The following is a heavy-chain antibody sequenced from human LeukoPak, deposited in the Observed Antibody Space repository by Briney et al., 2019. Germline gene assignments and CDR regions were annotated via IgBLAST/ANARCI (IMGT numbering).Heavy chain of an antibody. CDR3: ARSAKGIAVAGREFDY. CDR2: IYTSGST. D-gene: IGHD6-19*01. J-gene: IGHJ4*02. CDR1: GGSISSYY. Sequence: SETLSLTCTVSGGSISSYYWSWIRQPAGKGLEWIGRIYTSGSTNYNPSLKSRVTMSVDTSKNQLSLKLSSVTAADTAVYYCARSAKGIAVAGREFDYWGQGTLVTVSS. V-gene: IGHV4-4*07.